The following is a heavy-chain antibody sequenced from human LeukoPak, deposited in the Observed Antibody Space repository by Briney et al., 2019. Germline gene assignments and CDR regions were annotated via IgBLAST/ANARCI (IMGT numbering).Heavy chain of an antibody. CDR2: ISGSGGNT. V-gene: IGHV3-23*01. D-gene: IGHD6-13*01. Sequence: PGGSLRLSCAASGFTFSNYAMYWVRQAPGTGLEWVSTISGSGGNTYYADSVKGRFTISRDNSKITLYLQMNSLRAEDTAVYYCAKGPSSLPAPGYYFDYWGQGTLVTVSS. CDR1: GFTFSNYA. CDR3: AKGPSSLPAPGYYFDY. J-gene: IGHJ4*02.